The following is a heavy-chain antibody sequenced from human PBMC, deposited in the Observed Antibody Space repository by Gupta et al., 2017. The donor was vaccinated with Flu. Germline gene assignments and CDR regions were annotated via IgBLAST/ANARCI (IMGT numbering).Heavy chain of an antibody. D-gene: IGHD2-15*01. CDR1: GYSFTSYW. Sequence: EVQLVQSGAEVKKPGESLKISCKGSGYSFTSYWIGWVRQMPGNGLEWMGIIYPGDSDTRYSPSLQGQVTISADKSISTAYLQWSSLKASDTAMYYCARIGPEGYCSGGSCPALNWFDPWGQGTLVTVSS. J-gene: IGHJ5*02. V-gene: IGHV5-51*01. CDR2: IYPGDSDT. CDR3: ARIGPEGYCSGGSCPALNWFDP.